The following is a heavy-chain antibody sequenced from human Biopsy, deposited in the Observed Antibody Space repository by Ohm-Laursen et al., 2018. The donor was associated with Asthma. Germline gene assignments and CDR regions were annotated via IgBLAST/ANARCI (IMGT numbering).Heavy chain of an antibody. V-gene: IGHV4-31*02. CDR1: YGSITSGGYY. J-gene: IGHJ4*02. Sequence: SQTLSLTWPVSYGSITSGGYYWTWIRQHPGKGLEWIGFIYYSGSTYYNPSLKSRVSISIDTPKNQFSLKLSSVTAADTAVYYCARAQDYYDSRGYYRSFDYWGQGTLVTVSS. D-gene: IGHD3-22*01. CDR2: IYYSGST. CDR3: ARAQDYYDSRGYYRSFDY.